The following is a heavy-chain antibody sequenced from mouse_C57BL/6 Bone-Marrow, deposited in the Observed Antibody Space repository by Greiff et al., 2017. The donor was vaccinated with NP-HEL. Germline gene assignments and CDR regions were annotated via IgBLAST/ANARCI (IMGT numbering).Heavy chain of an antibody. V-gene: IGHV1-15*01. CDR3: TRSEGYYAMDY. J-gene: IGHJ4*01. CDR1: GYTFTDYE. Sequence: VQLQQSGAELVRPGASVTLSCKASGYTFTDYEMHWVKQTPVHGLEWIGAIDPETGGTAYNQKFKGKAILTADKSSSTAYMELRSLTSEDSAVYYCTRSEGYYAMDYGGQGTSVTVSS. CDR2: IDPETGGT.